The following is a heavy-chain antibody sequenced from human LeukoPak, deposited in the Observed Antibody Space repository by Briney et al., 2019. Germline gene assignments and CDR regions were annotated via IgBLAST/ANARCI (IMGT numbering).Heavy chain of an antibody. Sequence: GESLKISCKGSGYSFTSYWIGWVRQMPGKGLEWMGIIYPGDSDTRYSPSFQGQVTISADKSISTAYLQWSSLKASDTAMYYCARHKGGDSEIYYYYGMDVWGQGTTVTVSS. CDR1: GYSFTSYW. J-gene: IGHJ6*02. CDR2: IYPGDSDT. V-gene: IGHV5-51*01. CDR3: ARHKGGDSEIYYYYGMDV. D-gene: IGHD4-17*01.